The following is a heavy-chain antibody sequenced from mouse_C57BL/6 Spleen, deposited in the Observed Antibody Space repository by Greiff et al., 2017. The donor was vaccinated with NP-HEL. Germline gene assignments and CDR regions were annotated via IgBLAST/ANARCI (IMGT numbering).Heavy chain of an antibody. V-gene: IGHV1-82*01. CDR1: GYAFSSSW. J-gene: IGHJ4*01. CDR3: ARPRSSYYAMDY. Sequence: QVQLKQSGPELVKPGASVKISCKASGYAFSSSWMNWVKQRPGKGLEWIGRIYPGDGDTNYNGKFKGKATLTADKSSSTAYMQLSSLTSEDSAVYFCARPRSSYYAMDYWGQGTSVTVSS. D-gene: IGHD1-1*01. CDR2: IYPGDGDT.